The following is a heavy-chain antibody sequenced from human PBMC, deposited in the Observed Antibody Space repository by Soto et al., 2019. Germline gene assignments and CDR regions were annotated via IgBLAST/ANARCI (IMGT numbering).Heavy chain of an antibody. D-gene: IGHD2-2*01. V-gene: IGHV3-23*01. Sequence: GGSLRLSCAASGFTFSSYAMSWVRQAPGKGLEWVSAISGSGGSTYYADSVKGRFTISRDNSKNTLYLQMNSLRAEDTAVYYCAKDFRVYCSSTSCYFDYWGQGTLVTVSS. CDR3: AKDFRVYCSSTSCYFDY. J-gene: IGHJ4*02. CDR1: GFTFSSYA. CDR2: ISGSGGST.